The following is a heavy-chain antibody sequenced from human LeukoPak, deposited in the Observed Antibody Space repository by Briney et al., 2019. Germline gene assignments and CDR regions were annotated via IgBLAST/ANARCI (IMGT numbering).Heavy chain of an antibody. CDR3: ARGHDHYYDSSGYPDDY. CDR1: GFTFSSYG. J-gene: IGHJ4*02. Sequence: PGGSLRLSCAASGFTFSSYGMHWVRQAPGKGLEWVAFIRYDGSNKYYADSVKGRFTISRDNSKNTLYLQMNSLRAEDTAVYYCARGHDHYYDSSGYPDDYWGQGTLVTVSS. V-gene: IGHV3-30*02. D-gene: IGHD3-22*01. CDR2: IRYDGSNK.